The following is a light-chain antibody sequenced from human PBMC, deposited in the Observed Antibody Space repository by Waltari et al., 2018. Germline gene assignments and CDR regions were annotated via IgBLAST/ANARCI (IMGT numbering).Light chain of an antibody. CDR2: KAS. CDR3: QQYSVWLWT. J-gene: IGKJ1*01. Sequence: DIQLTQSPSTLSASVGDRVPITCRASQSISTLLAWHQQKPGKAPKVLIYKASTLQSGVPSRFNGSGSGTEFTLTISSLQPDDFATYYCQQYSVWLWTFGQGTKVEIK. CDR1: QSISTL. V-gene: IGKV1-5*03.